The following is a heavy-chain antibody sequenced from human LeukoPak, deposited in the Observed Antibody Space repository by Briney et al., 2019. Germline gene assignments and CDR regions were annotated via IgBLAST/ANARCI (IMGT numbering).Heavy chain of an antibody. V-gene: IGHV4-39*01. J-gene: IGHJ5*02. CDR3: ARTVMIRGDILQWFDP. D-gene: IGHD3-10*01. CDR1: GGSISRSSNY. Sequence: NPSETLSLTCTVSGGSISRSSNYWGWIRQPPGMGLEWIGSIDYSGSTYYNPSLKSRVTISVDTSKNQFSLKLSSVTAAEMAVYYCARTVMIRGDILQWFDPWGQGTLVTVSS. CDR2: IDYSGST.